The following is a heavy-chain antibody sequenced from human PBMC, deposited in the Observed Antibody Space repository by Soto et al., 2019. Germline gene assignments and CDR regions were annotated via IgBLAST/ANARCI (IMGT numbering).Heavy chain of an antibody. J-gene: IGHJ3*02. Sequence: SVKVSCKASGYTLSGYYMHWVRQAPGQGLESMGWINPNSGGTNYAQKFQGRVTMTRDTSISTAYMELGRLRSDDTAVYYCAGPGGTTAEQDALDIWGQGTMVTVSS. V-gene: IGHV1-2*02. CDR2: INPNSGGT. CDR3: AGPGGTTAEQDALDI. CDR1: GYTLSGYY. D-gene: IGHD1-7*01.